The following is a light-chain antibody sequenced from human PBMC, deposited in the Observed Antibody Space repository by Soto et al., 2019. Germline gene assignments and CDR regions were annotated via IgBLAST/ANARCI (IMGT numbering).Light chain of an antibody. V-gene: IGKV1-8*01. Sequence: IQMTQSPSTLSASIGDTVIITCRASQDISDYVAWYQHKPGRAPKLLIYGASTLQSGVPPRFSGSGSETEFMLTISRLQSEDFATYYCQQYYSSYSFGQGTKVDIK. CDR3: QQYYSSYS. J-gene: IGKJ2*03. CDR1: QDISDY. CDR2: GAS.